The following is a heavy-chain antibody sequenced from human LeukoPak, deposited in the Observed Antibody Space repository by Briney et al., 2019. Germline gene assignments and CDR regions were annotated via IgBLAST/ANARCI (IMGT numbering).Heavy chain of an antibody. CDR1: GGSISSYY. D-gene: IGHD6-13*01. CDR3: AKHPVDPRGGIPYYLDY. CDR2: IYYSGST. J-gene: IGHJ4*02. V-gene: IGHV4-59*08. Sequence: PSETLSLTCTVSGGSISSYYWSWIRQPPGKGLEWIGYIYYSGSTNYNPSLKSRVTISVDTSKNQFSLKLSSVTAADTAVYYCAKHPVDPRGGIPYYLDYLGQGTPGNVSS.